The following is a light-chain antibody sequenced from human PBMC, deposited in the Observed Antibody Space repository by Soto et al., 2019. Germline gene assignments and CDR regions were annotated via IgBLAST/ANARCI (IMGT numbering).Light chain of an antibody. Sequence: EIVLTQSPATLSLSPGERATLSCRASQSVSSYLAWYQQKPGQATRLLIYDAYNRATGIPARFSGSGSGTDFTLTISSLEPEDFAVYYCQQRSNWPGTFGQGTKVEIK. CDR2: DAY. J-gene: IGKJ1*01. CDR1: QSVSSY. CDR3: QQRSNWPGT. V-gene: IGKV3-11*01.